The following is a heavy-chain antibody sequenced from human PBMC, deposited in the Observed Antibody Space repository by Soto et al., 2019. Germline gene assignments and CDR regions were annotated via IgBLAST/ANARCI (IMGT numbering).Heavy chain of an antibody. J-gene: IGHJ4*02. V-gene: IGHV3-23*01. D-gene: IGHD5-12*01. CDR1: GFTFSNYA. Sequence: EVQVLESGGDLVQPGGFLRHCCAASGFTFSNYAMSWVRQAPGKGLEWVSLIRGSGGPTNYADSVKGRFTVSRDNSKNMLFLQMNSLRAEDTAVYYCVKDFRGGYDWTHDWGQGTLVTVSS. CDR2: IRGSGGPT. CDR3: VKDFRGGYDWTHD.